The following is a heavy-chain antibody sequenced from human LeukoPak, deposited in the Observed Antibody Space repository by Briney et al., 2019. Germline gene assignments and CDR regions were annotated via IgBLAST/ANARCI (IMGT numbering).Heavy chain of an antibody. CDR2: ISFDETNQ. CDR3: ARDSDEFFSNWLFPDY. V-gene: IGHV3-30*03. D-gene: IGHD3-22*01. J-gene: IGHJ4*02. Sequence: GGSLRLSCAVSGFTFSSRGMQWVRQAPGKGLEWVAFISFDETNQYYADSAKGRFTISRDNSHNTLYLQMNSLRAEDTAVYYCARDSDEFFSNWLFPDYWGQGSLVIVSS. CDR1: GFTFSSRG.